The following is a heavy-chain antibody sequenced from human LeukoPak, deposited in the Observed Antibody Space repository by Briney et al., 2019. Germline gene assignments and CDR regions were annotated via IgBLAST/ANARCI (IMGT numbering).Heavy chain of an antibody. CDR3: ARDRIAVAPRGDFDY. Sequence: PGGSLRLSCAASGFTFSSYAMHWVRQAPGKGLEWVAVISYDGSNKYYADSVKGRFTISRDNSKNTLYLQMNSLRAEDTAVYYCARDRIAVAPRGDFDYWGQGTLVTVSP. CDR1: GFTFSSYA. CDR2: ISYDGSNK. D-gene: IGHD6-19*01. V-gene: IGHV3-30-3*01. J-gene: IGHJ4*02.